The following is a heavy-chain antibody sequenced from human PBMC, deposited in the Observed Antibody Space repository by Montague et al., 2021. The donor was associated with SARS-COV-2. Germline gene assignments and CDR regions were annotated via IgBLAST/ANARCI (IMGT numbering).Heavy chain of an antibody. CDR2: IYYSGST. V-gene: IGHV4-59*07. D-gene: IGHD6-19*01. Sequence: SDTLSLTCTVSGGSISSYYWSWIRQPPGKGLEWIGYIYYSGSTNYNPSLKSRVTLSVDTSKNQFSLKLSSVTAADTAVYYCARGSGWMGNAFDIWGQGTMVTVSS. CDR3: ARGSGWMGNAFDI. J-gene: IGHJ3*02. CDR1: GGSISSYY.